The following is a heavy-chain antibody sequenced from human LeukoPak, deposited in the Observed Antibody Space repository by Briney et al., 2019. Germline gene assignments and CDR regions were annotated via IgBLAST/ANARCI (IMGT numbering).Heavy chain of an antibody. D-gene: IGHD6-13*01. CDR3: ERGGSRSLRSFDY. V-gene: IGHV1-69*13. CDR2: IIPIFGTT. J-gene: IGHJ4*02. Sequence: EASVRVSCKASGGTFSIYAISWVRQAPGQGLEWRGPIIPIFGTTNYAQKFEGRVTITADESTSTAYMELSRLRSEETAAYYCERGGSRSLRSFDYWGQGTLVTVSS. CDR1: GGTFSIYA.